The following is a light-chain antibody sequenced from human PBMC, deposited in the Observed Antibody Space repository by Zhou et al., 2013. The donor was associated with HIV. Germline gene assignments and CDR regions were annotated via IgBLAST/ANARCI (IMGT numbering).Light chain of an antibody. CDR3: QQYHDWPRT. J-gene: IGKJ1*01. CDR1: QSVSSA. Sequence: EIVLTQSPGTLSLSPGERATLSCRASQSVSSAYLAWHQQKPGQAPSLLIYGASTRATGVPARFSGSGSGTEFTLTISSLQSEDFAVYYCQQYHDWPRTFGQGTKVEIK. V-gene: IGKV3-15*01. CDR2: GAS.